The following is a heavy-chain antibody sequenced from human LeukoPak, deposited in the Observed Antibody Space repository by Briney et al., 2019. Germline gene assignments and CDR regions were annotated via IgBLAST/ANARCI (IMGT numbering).Heavy chain of an antibody. V-gene: IGHV4-39*01. J-gene: IGHJ4*02. CDR3: ARRRRIVAVPVAAIGGYFDY. Sequence: SETLSLTCTVSGGSISSSSYYWGWLRQPQGKGLEWIVSIYYSRSTYYNPSLKSRVTISVDTSKNQFSLKLSSVTAADSAVYYCARRRRIVAVPVAAIGGYFDYWGQGTLVTVSS. CDR1: GGSISSSSYY. CDR2: IYYSRST. D-gene: IGHD2-2*01.